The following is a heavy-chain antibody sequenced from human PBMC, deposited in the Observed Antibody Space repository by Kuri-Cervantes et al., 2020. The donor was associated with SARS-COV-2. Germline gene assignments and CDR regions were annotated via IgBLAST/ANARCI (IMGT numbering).Heavy chain of an antibody. Sequence: ESLKISCTVSGGSISSYYWSWIRQPPGKGLEWIWYIYYSGSTNYNPSLKSRVTISVDTSKNHFSLELTSVTAADTAVYYCARNRPKTTGYFDYWGQGTLVTVSS. J-gene: IGHJ4*02. CDR2: IYYSGST. V-gene: IGHV4-59*08. D-gene: IGHD4-11*01. CDR1: GGSISSYY. CDR3: ARNRPKTTGYFDY.